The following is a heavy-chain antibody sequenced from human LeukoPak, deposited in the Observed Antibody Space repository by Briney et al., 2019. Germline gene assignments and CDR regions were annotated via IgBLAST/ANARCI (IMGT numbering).Heavy chain of an antibody. CDR1: GFIFGDYE. Sequence: QSGGSLRLSCAGSGFIFGDYEMMWVRQAPGKGLEWLSYISSGGSSIYYADSVKGRFIISRDNAKNSLYLQMNTLRAEDTAVYYCARDPLSSSSFDYWGQGTLVTVSS. J-gene: IGHJ4*02. D-gene: IGHD6-13*01. V-gene: IGHV3-48*03. CDR3: ARDPLSSSSFDY. CDR2: ISSGGSSI.